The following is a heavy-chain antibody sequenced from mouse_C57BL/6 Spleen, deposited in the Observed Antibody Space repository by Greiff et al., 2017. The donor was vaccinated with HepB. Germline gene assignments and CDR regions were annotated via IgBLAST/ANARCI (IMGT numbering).Heavy chain of an antibody. J-gene: IGHJ2*01. Sequence: EVKLMESGGGLVKPGGSLKLSCAASGFTFSSYAMSWVRQTPEKRLEWVATISDGGSYTYYPDNVKGRFTISRDNAKNDLYLQMSHLKSEDTAMYYCARDGYDLYFDYWGQGTTLTVSS. D-gene: IGHD2-2*01. CDR3: ARDGYDLYFDY. V-gene: IGHV5-4*01. CDR2: ISDGGSYT. CDR1: GFTFSSYA.